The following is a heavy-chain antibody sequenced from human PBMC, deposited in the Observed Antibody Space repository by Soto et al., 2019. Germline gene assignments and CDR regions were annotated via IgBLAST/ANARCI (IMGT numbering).Heavy chain of an antibody. Sequence: LETLSLTCTVSGGSISNYYWSWIRQPPGKGLEWIGHIFYTGNTNYNPALESRVTISVDTSKNQFSLKLSSVTAADTAFYYCARDSGYNYGYFRWFDPWGQGTLVTVS. J-gene: IGHJ5*02. CDR1: GGSISNYY. CDR2: IFYTGNT. CDR3: ARDSGYNYGYFRWFDP. D-gene: IGHD5-18*01. V-gene: IGHV4-59*01.